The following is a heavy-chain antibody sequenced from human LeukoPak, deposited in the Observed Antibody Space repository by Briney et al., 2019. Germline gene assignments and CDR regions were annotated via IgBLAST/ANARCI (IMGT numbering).Heavy chain of an antibody. D-gene: IGHD3-3*01. CDR2: IYYSGST. J-gene: IGHJ6*02. V-gene: IGHV4-61*01. Sequence: PSETLSLTCTVSGGSVSSGSYYWSWIRQPPGKGLEWIGYIYYSGSTNYNPSLKSRVTISVDTSKNQFSLKLSSVTATDTAVYYCARDSAPGRTVLRFLEWLLGGMDVWGQGTTVTVSS. CDR1: GGSVSSGSYY. CDR3: ARDSAPGRTVLRFLEWLLGGMDV.